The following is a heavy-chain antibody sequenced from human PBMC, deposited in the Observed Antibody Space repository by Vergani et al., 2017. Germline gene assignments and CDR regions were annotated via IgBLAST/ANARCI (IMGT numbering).Heavy chain of an antibody. J-gene: IGHJ4*02. D-gene: IGHD1-1*01. V-gene: IGHV3-48*03. Sequence: EVQLVESGGDFVQPGGSLRLSCAVSGFTFSSYEMNWVRQAPGKGLEWVSYISLSGNTIYYADSVKGRFTISRDNAKNSLYLQMNSLRVEDTAVYYCARSWNHFDYWGQGTLVTVSS. CDR1: GFTFSSYE. CDR2: ISLSGNTI. CDR3: ARSWNHFDY.